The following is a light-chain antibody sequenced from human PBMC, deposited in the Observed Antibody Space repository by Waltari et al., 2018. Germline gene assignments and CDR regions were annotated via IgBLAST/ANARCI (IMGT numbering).Light chain of an antibody. V-gene: IGLV2-23*02. CDR3: CSYAGSVTPWM. CDR1: SNDIGNYNL. J-gene: IGLJ3*02. CDR2: EVT. Sequence: QSALTQPPPVPGSPGPSITIPCPGPSNDIGNYNLVSLYQQYPGKAPKLLIYEVTKRPSGVSDRFSGSKSGNTASLTISGLQAEDEADFYCCSYAGSVTPWMFGGGTKLTVL.